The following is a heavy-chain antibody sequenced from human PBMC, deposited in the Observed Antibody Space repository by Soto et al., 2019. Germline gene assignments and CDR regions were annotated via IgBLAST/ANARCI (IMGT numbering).Heavy chain of an antibody. Sequence: SETLSLTCTVSGASISGRGYSWGWIRQPPGKGLEWIGYIYYSGSTNYNPSLKSRVTISVDTSKNQFSLKLSSVTAADTAVYYSARLLFSGGSWFDPWGQGNLVTVTS. CDR1: GASISGRGYS. V-gene: IGHV4-61*08. CDR3: ARLLFSGGSWFDP. D-gene: IGHD3-16*01. J-gene: IGHJ5*02. CDR2: IYYSGST.